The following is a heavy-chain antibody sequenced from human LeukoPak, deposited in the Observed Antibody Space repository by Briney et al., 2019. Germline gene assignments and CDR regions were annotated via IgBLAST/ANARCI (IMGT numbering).Heavy chain of an antibody. CDR3: ARLGCSSTSCLFDY. D-gene: IGHD2-2*01. V-gene: IGHV4-61*02. J-gene: IGHJ4*02. Sequence: PSQTLSLTCTVSGGSISSVNYYWTWIRQPAGKGLEWIGRSYTSGSTNYNPSLKSRVTISVDTSKNQFSLKLSSVTAADTAVYYCARLGCSSTSCLFDYWGQGTLVTVSS. CDR1: GGSISSVNYY. CDR2: SYTSGST.